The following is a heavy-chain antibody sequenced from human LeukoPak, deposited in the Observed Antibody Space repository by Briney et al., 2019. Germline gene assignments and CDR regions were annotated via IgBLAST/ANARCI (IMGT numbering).Heavy chain of an antibody. D-gene: IGHD4-17*01. CDR2: IIGNGGWA. CDR1: GFTFSSYA. J-gene: IGHJ3*01. V-gene: IGHV3-23*01. CDR3: AKDPNGDYIGAFDF. Sequence: GGSLRLSCAASGFTFSSYAMMWLRQAPGKGLEWVSAIIGNGGWALYADSVKGRFTISRDNTKNTLYLQMSSLRAEDTAVYYCAKDPNGDYIGAFDFWGQGTMVTVSS.